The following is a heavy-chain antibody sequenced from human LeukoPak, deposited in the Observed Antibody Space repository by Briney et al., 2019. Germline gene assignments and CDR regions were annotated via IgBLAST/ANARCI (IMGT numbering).Heavy chain of an antibody. CDR1: GFTFRNYW. Sequence: GGSLRLSCAVPGFTFRNYWMDWVRQVPGKGLVWVSRISSDGSNTAYADSVKGRFTISRDNAKNTMYLEMSSLRAEDTAVYYCAKRGDGGAWYDSWGQGTLVIVSS. D-gene: IGHD5-24*01. V-gene: IGHV3-74*01. CDR3: AKRGDGGAWYDS. J-gene: IGHJ5*01. CDR2: ISSDGSNT.